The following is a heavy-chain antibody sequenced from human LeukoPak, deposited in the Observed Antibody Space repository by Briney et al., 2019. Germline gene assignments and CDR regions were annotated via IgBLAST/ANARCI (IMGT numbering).Heavy chain of an antibody. D-gene: IGHD6-13*01. CDR1: GYTFTSRA. J-gene: IGHJ4*02. CDR2: IHTNTGNP. V-gene: IGHV7-4-1*02. Sequence: ASVKVSCKASGYTFTSRAMNWVRQAPGQGLEWMGWIHTNTGNPTYDQGFTGRFVFSLDTSVNTAYLQISSLKAEDTAIYYCARGGYPFLSSWYSDYWGQGTLVTVSS. CDR3: ARGGYPFLSSWYSDY.